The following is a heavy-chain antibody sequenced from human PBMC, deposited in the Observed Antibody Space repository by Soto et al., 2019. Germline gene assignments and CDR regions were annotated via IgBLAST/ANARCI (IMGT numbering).Heavy chain of an antibody. CDR1: GFAFSSYD. Sequence: PGGSLRLSCAASGFAFSSYDMSWVRPAPGKGLEWVSGISDSGGSTYYADSVKGRFTISRDNSKNTLYLQMNSLRAEDTAVYYCAKQISYYYDSSGYSNDAFDIWGQGTMVTVSS. CDR2: ISDSGGST. V-gene: IGHV3-23*01. J-gene: IGHJ3*02. D-gene: IGHD3-22*01. CDR3: AKQISYYYDSSGYSNDAFDI.